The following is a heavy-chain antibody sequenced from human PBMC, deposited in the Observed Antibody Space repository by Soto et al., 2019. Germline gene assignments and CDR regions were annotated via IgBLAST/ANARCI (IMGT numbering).Heavy chain of an antibody. CDR3: ARDGRSGSYSPVPQH. D-gene: IGHD1-26*01. Sequence: EVQLVESGGGLVQPGGSLRLSCAASGFTFSTYSMSWVRQAPEKGLEWVSYITSSSNTMYYADSVKGRFTISRDNARNSLYLQMNSLRDEDTAVYYCARDGRSGSYSPVPQHWGQGTLVTVSS. V-gene: IGHV3-48*02. CDR1: GFTFSTYS. CDR2: ITSSSNTM. J-gene: IGHJ1*01.